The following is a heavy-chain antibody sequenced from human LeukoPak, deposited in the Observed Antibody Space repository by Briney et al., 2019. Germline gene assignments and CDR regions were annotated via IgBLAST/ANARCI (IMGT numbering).Heavy chain of an antibody. Sequence: PGRSLRLSCAASGFTFSSYGMHWVRQAPGKGLEWVAVIWYDGSNKYYADSVKGRFTISRDNSKNTLYLQMNSLRAEDTAVYYCARQLWFGGKSWFDPWGQGTLVTVSS. D-gene: IGHD3-10*01. J-gene: IGHJ5*02. V-gene: IGHV3-33*01. CDR1: GFTFSSYG. CDR3: ARQLWFGGKSWFDP. CDR2: IWYDGSNK.